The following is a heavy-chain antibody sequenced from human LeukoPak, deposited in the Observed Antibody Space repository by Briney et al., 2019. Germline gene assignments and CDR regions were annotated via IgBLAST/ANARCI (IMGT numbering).Heavy chain of an antibody. D-gene: IGHD2-2*03. CDR2: INWNGGGT. V-gene: IGHV3-20*04. CDR1: GFTFDDYG. J-gene: IGHJ4*02. Sequence: PGGSLRLSCAASGFTFDDYGMSWVRQAPGKGLEWVSGINWNGGGTGYADSVKGRFTISRDNAKNSLYLQMNSLRAEDTALYYCARDLGYCSSTSCPIDYWGQGTLVTVSS. CDR3: ARDLGYCSSTSCPIDY.